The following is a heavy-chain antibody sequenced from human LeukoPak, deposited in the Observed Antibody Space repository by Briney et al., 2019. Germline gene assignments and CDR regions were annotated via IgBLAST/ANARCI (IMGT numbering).Heavy chain of an antibody. J-gene: IGHJ4*02. D-gene: IGHD5-18*01. CDR2: VSSSGGST. Sequence: GGSLRLSCAASGFTFSSYAMSWVRQAPGKGLEWVSAVSSSGGSTNYADYVKGQFTISRDNSKNTVYLHMNNLRAEDTAAYYCAKEGRKTGNTYGYEFDCWGQGTLVTVSS. V-gene: IGHV3-23*01. CDR3: AKEGRKTGNTYGYEFDC. CDR1: GFTFSSYA.